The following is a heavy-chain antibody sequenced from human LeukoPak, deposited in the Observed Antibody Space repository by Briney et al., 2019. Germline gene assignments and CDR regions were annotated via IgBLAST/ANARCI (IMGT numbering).Heavy chain of an antibody. CDR3: ARDGSMMGGGAGTSWWFDP. CDR1: GLTLSSYS. D-gene: IGHD6-13*01. CDR2: ISRSSSYI. V-gene: IGHV3-21*01. J-gene: IGHJ5*02. Sequence: GGSLRLSCAASGLTLSSYSMNWVRQAPGKGLEWVSSISRSSSYIYSADSLKGRFTISRDNAKNSLYLQLNSLRAEDTAVYYCARDGSMMGGGAGTSWWFDPWGQGTLVTVSS.